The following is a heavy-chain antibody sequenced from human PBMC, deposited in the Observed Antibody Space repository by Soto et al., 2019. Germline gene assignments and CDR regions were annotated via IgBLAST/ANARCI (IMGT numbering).Heavy chain of an antibody. D-gene: IGHD6-25*01. V-gene: IGHV3-23*01. Sequence: EVQLLESGGGLVQPGGSLRLSCAVSGFTFSSHAMSWVRQSPGKGLEWLSAITGSGGNTYYADSVKGRFTISRDNSKDTLYLQMNSLSAEDTAVYYCTKSAASEDDYFYYGLDVWGQGTTVTVSS. CDR2: ITGSGGNT. CDR3: TKSAASEDDYFYYGLDV. CDR1: GFTFSSHA. J-gene: IGHJ6*02.